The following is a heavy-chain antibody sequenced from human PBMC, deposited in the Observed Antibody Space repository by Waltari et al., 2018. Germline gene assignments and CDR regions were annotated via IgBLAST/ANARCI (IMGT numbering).Heavy chain of an antibody. V-gene: IGHV3-23*03. Sequence: EVQLLESGGGLVQPGGSLRLSCAASGFTFSSYAMSWVRQAPGKGLEWVSVIYSGGSSTYYADSVKGRFTISRDNAENSLFLQMNSLSAEDAAVYYCATAGAYSPQGGRYYYDSWGQGTVVSVS. CDR2: IYSGGSST. J-gene: IGHJ4*02. CDR1: GFTFSSYA. CDR3: ATAGAYSPQGGRYYYDS. D-gene: IGHD2-21*01.